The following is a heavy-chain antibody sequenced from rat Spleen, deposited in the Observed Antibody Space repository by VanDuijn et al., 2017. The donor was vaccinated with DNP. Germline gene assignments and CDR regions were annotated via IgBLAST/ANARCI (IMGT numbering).Heavy chain of an antibody. CDR1: GYSITSNY. CDR3: ARWTRYFDY. D-gene: IGHD1-7*01. V-gene: IGHV3-1*01. J-gene: IGHJ2*01. Sequence: EVQLQESGSGLVKPSQSLSLTCSVTGYSITSNYWGWIRKFPGNKMEYIGHISYSGSTNYNPSLRSRISITRDTSKNHFFLHLNSVTTEDTATHYCARWTRYFDYWGQGVMVTVSS. CDR2: ISYSGST.